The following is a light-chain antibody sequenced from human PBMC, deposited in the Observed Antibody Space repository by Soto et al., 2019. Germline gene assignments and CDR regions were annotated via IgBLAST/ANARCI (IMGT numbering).Light chain of an antibody. V-gene: IGLV2-14*01. CDR1: SSDVGTYNY. Sequence: QSVLTQPASVSVSPGQSITSSCTGSSSDVGTYNYVSWYQQHPGKAPKLIIYEVTNRPSGVSNRFSGSKSGNTAPLTISGLRAEDEADYYCSSYTTRSTFYVFGTGTKVTVL. J-gene: IGLJ1*01. CDR2: EVT. CDR3: SSYTTRSTFYV.